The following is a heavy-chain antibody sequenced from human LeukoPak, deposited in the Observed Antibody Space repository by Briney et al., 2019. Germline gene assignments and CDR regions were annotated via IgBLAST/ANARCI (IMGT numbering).Heavy chain of an antibody. CDR2: IKEDGSHE. D-gene: IGHD2-2*01. CDR1: GFTFSSYW. J-gene: IGHJ3*02. CDR3: ASLYCSSISCGAFDI. V-gene: IGHV3-7*01. Sequence: GGSLRLSCAASGFTFSSYWMNWVRQAPGKGLEWVANIKEDGSHENYVDSVKGRFTISRDIAKNSLYLQMNSLRAEDTAVYYCASLYCSSISCGAFDIWGQGTMVTVSS.